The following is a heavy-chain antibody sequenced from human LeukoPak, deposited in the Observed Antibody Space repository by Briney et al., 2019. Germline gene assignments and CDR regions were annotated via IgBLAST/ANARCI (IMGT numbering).Heavy chain of an antibody. D-gene: IGHD6-19*01. CDR2: ISYDGSNK. CDR1: GFTFSSYA. V-gene: IGHV3-30-3*01. CDR3: ARADSSGWAGTPFIDY. Sequence: PGGSLRLSCAASGFTFSSYAMHWVRQAPGKGLEWVAVISYDGSNKYYADSVKGRFTISRDNSKNTLYLQMNSLRAEDTAVYYCARADSSGWAGTPFIDYWGQGTLVTVSS. J-gene: IGHJ4*02.